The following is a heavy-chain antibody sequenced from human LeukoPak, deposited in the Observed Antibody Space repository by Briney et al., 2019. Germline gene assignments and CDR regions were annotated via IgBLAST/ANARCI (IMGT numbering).Heavy chain of an antibody. V-gene: IGHV3-7*03. CDR2: IKEDGSEK. J-gene: IGHJ6*03. CDR1: GFTFTTYW. Sequence: GGSLRLSCAASGFTFTTYWMSWVRQAPGKGLEWVANIKEDGSEKYYVDSLKGRFTISRDNARKTLYLQMKSLRAEDTAVYYCAKRRGLELLYYYYMDVWGKGTTVTVSS. CDR3: AKRRGLELLYYYYMDV. D-gene: IGHD1-7*01.